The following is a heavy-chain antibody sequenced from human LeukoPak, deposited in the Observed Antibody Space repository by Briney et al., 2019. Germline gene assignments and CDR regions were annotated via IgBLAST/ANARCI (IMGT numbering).Heavy chain of an antibody. CDR1: GFTFSRYW. V-gene: IGHV3-7*01. J-gene: IGHJ4*02. Sequence: GGSLRLSCAASGFTFSRYWMSWVRQAPGKGLEWVANIKQDGSEKNYVDSVKGRFTISRDNAKNSVYLQMNSLRGEDTAVYYCVRGAGTGWRFDYWGQGTLVTVSS. D-gene: IGHD6-19*01. CDR2: IKQDGSEK. CDR3: VRGAGTGWRFDY.